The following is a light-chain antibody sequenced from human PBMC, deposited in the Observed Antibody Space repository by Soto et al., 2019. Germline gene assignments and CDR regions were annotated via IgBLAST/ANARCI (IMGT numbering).Light chain of an antibody. J-gene: IGLJ1*01. CDR3: LSYADTAYV. V-gene: IGLV2-8*01. CDR2: EVS. Sequence: QSVLTQPPSASGSPGQSVTISCAGTSSDVGGYNYVSWYQQYPGKVPKLMIYEVSERPSGVPDRFSGSKSGNTAFLTVSGLHAEYEADYYCLSYADTAYVFGTGTKLTV. CDR1: SSDVGGYNY.